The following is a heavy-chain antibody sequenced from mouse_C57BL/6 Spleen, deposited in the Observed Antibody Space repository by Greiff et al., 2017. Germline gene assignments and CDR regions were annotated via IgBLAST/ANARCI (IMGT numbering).Heavy chain of an antibody. Sequence: EVKLVESGGDLVKPGGSLKLSCAASGFTFSSYGMSWVRQTPEKRLEWVATISSGGSYTYYPDSVKGPFTISRDNATNTLYLQLSRLKAEDTAMYYCASITTDWYFDVWGTGTTVTVSS. J-gene: IGHJ1*03. V-gene: IGHV5-6*01. CDR3: ASITTDWYFDV. CDR2: ISSGGSYT. D-gene: IGHD1-1*01. CDR1: GFTFSSYG.